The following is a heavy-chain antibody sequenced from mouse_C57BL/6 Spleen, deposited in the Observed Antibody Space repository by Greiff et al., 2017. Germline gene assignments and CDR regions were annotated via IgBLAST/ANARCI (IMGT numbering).Heavy chain of an antibody. Sequence: VQLQQPGAELVMPGASVKLSCKASGYTFTSYWMHWVKQRPGQGLAWIGEIDPSDSYTNYNQKFKGKSTLTVDKSSSTAYMQLSSLTSEDSAVYYCARGGNYWYFDVWGTGTTVTVSS. CDR3: ARGGNYWYFDV. J-gene: IGHJ1*03. V-gene: IGHV1-69*01. CDR1: GYTFTSYW. CDR2: IDPSDSYT. D-gene: IGHD2-1*01.